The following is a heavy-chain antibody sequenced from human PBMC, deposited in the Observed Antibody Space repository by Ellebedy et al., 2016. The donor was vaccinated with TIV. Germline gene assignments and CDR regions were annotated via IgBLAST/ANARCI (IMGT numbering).Heavy chain of an antibody. CDR1: GGSFSGYY. CDR3: ARVGVQGATGWHYYYGMDV. V-gene: IGHV4-34*01. D-gene: IGHD1-26*01. CDR2: INHSGST. J-gene: IGHJ6*02. Sequence: SETLSLXCAVYGGSFSGYYWSWIRQPPGKGLEWIGEINHSGSTNYNPSLKSRVTISVDTSKNQFSLKLSSVTAADTAVYYCARVGVQGATGWHYYYGMDVWGQGTTVTVSS.